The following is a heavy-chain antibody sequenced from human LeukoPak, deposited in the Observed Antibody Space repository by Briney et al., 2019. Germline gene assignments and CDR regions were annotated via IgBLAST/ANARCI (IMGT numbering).Heavy chain of an antibody. V-gene: IGHV4-30-4*01. Sequence: SETLSLTCTVSGGSICSGDYYWSWIRQPPGQGLEWIGYIYYSGSTYYNPSLKSRVTISVDTSKNQFSLKLSSVTAADTAVYYCARGRYSSGWFFDYWGQGTLVTVSS. CDR1: GGSICSGDYY. CDR3: ARGRYSSGWFFDY. D-gene: IGHD6-19*01. CDR2: IYYSGST. J-gene: IGHJ4*02.